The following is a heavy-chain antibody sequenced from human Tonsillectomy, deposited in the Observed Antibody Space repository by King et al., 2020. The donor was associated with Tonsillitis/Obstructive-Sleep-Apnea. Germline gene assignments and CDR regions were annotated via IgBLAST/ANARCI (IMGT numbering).Heavy chain of an antibody. CDR3: ARVPLPNYDFWSGFSYGMDV. CDR2: IYYSGST. CDR1: GGSISTGGYY. Sequence: VQLQESGPGLVKPSQTLSLTCTVSGGSISTGGYYWSWIRQHPGKGLEWIGYIYYSGSTYYNPSLKSRVTISVDTSKNQFSLKLSSVTAADTAVYYCARVPLPNYDFWSGFSYGMDVWGQGTTVTVSS. D-gene: IGHD3-3*01. J-gene: IGHJ6*02. V-gene: IGHV4-31*03.